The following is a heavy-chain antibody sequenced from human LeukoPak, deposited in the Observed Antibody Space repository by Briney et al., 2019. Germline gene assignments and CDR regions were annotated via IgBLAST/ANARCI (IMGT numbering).Heavy chain of an antibody. CDR1: GGSFSGYY. Sequence: SETLSLTCAVYGGSFSGYYWSWIRQPPGKGLEWIGEINHSGSTNYNPSLKGRVTISVDTSKNQFSLKLSSVTAADTAVYYCASRKSSSGWYGTFDYWGQGTLVTVSS. V-gene: IGHV4-34*01. D-gene: IGHD6-19*01. CDR3: ASRKSSSGWYGTFDY. J-gene: IGHJ4*02. CDR2: INHSGST.